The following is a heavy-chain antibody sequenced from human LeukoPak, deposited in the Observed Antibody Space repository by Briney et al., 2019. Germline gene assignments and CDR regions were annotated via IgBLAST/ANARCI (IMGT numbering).Heavy chain of an antibody. D-gene: IGHD1-26*01. CDR2: LTDSGVYT. V-gene: IGHV3-23*01. Sequence: GAPLRLSCAASGFTFSTYAMSWVRQAPGKGLEWVSTLTDSGVYTYYADSVKGRFTISRDNSENTLYLQMNGLRAGDTAVYYCAKGIVGATRNLDSWGQGTLVTVSS. CDR1: GFTFSTYA. CDR3: AKGIVGATRNLDS. J-gene: IGHJ4*02.